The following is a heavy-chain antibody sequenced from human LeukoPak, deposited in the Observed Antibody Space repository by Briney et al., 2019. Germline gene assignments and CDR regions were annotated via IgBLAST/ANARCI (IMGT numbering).Heavy chain of an antibody. Sequence: ASVTVSCKASGYTFTSYGISWVRQAPGQGLEWMGWISAYNGITNYAQKLQGRVTMTTDTSTSTAYMELRSLRSDDTAVYYCARVTYDSSGYYPDAFDIWGQGTMVTVSS. CDR2: ISAYNGIT. J-gene: IGHJ3*02. V-gene: IGHV1-18*01. CDR3: ARVTYDSSGYYPDAFDI. CDR1: GYTFTSYG. D-gene: IGHD3-22*01.